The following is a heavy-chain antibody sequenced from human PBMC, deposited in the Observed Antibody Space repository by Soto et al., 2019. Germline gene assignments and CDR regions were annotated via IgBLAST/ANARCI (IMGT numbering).Heavy chain of an antibody. CDR2: IIPIFGTA. J-gene: IGHJ6*02. CDR3: ARHAGGSGYSYGMDV. Sequence: QVQLVQSGAEVKKPGSSVKVSCKASGGTFSSYAISWVRQAPGQGLEWMGGIIPIFGTANYAQKFQGRVTISADEATSTAYMYLSSRRSEDTAVYYCARHAGGSGYSYGMDVWGQGTTVTVSS. D-gene: IGHD2-15*01. CDR1: GGTFSSYA. V-gene: IGHV1-69*12.